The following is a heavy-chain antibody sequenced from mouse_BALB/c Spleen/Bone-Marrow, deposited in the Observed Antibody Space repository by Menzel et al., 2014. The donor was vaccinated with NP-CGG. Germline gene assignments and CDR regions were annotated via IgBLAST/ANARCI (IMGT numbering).Heavy chain of an antibody. CDR2: INPYNGDP. Sequence: EVQLQQSGPELVKPGASVKISCKASGYSFTGYFMNWMKQSHGKSLEWIGRINPYNGDPFYNQKFKGKATLTVDKSSSTAHMELLGLTSEDSAVYYCGRGNYDYDSWFGYWGQGTLVTVSA. CDR3: GRGNYDYDSWFGY. J-gene: IGHJ3*01. V-gene: IGHV1-37*01. CDR1: GYSFTGYF. D-gene: IGHD2-4*01.